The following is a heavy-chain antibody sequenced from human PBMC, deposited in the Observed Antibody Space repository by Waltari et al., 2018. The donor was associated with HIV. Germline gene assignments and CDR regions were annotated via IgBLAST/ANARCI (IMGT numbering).Heavy chain of an antibody. D-gene: IGHD3-3*01. V-gene: IGHV4-30-2*01. CDR1: GGSVSSAGYS. CDR2: IFHSGST. CDR3: ARGAPDTAIFGAVTPARFDY. Sequence: QLQLQESGSRLVKPSQTLSLSCVVSGGSVSSAGYSWSWIRQRPGGGLEWIGYIFHSGSTYYNPSLKSRVTISLDRSKNQFFLTLSDVAAADTAKYFCARGAPDTAIFGAVTPARFDYWGQGILVTVSS. J-gene: IGHJ4*02.